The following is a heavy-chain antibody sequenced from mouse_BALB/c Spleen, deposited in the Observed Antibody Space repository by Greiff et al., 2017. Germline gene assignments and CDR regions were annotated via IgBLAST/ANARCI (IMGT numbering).Heavy chain of an antibody. CDR2: INPSSGYT. D-gene: IGHD2-1*01. CDR3: ARSDGTISWYFDV. CDR1: GYTFTSYT. J-gene: IGHJ1*01. Sequence: QVQLQQSAAELARPGASVKMSCKASGYTFTSYTMHWVKQRPGQGLEWIGYINPSSGYTEYNQKFKDKTTLTADKSSSTAYMQLSSLTSEDSAVYYCARSDGTISWYFDVWGAGTTVTVSS. V-gene: IGHV1-4*02.